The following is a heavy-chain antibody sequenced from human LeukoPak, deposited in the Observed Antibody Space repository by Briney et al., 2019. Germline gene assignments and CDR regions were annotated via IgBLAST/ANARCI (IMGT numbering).Heavy chain of an antibody. CDR2: IKQDGSEK. Sequence: GGSLRLSCAASGFSFSAYWMTWVRQAPGAGLEFVANIKQDGSEKYYVDSVKGRFTISRDNAKNSLYLQMNSLRAEDTAVYYCARFARSRQYYFDYWGQGTLVTVSS. J-gene: IGHJ4*02. V-gene: IGHV3-7*01. CDR1: GFSFSAYW. CDR3: ARFARSRQYYFDY.